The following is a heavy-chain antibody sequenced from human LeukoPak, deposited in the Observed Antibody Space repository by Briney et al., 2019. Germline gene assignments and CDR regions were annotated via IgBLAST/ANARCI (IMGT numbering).Heavy chain of an antibody. CDR1: GYTFTGYY. V-gene: IGHV1-2*06. CDR3: ARVSSGWYVASYFDY. D-gene: IGHD6-19*01. J-gene: IGHJ4*02. CDR2: INPNSGGT. Sequence: ASVKVSCKASGYTFTGYYMHWVRQAPGQGLEWMGRINPNSGGTNYAQKFQGRVTMTRDTSISIAYMELSRLRSDDTAVYYCARVSSGWYVASYFDYWGQGTLVTVSS.